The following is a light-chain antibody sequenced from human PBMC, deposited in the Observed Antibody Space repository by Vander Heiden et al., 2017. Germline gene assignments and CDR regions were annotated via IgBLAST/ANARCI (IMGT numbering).Light chain of an antibody. V-gene: IGKV1-39*01. CDR2: GAF. J-gene: IGKJ2*01. Sequence: DIQMTQSPSSLSASVGDRVTITCRASQSISTYLNWYQQKPGKAPKLLIYGAFSLHSGVPSRFSGSGSGTDFTLIISSLQPDEFATYYCQQSYIMPYTFGQGANLEIK. CDR1: QSISTY. CDR3: QQSYIMPYT.